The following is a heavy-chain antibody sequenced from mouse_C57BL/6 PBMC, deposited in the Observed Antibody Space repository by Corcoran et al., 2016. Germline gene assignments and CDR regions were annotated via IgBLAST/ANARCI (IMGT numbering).Heavy chain of an antibody. V-gene: IGHV9-3*01. CDR3: ARSITTVVATSDY. J-gene: IGHJ2*01. CDR2: INTYSGVP. D-gene: IGHD1-1*01. Sequence: QIQLVQSGPELKKPGETVKISCKASGYTFTTYGMSWVKQAPGKGLKWMGWINTYSGVPTYADDFKGRFAFSLETSASTAYLQINNLKNEDMATYFCARSITTVVATSDYWGQGTTLTVSS. CDR1: GYTFTTYG.